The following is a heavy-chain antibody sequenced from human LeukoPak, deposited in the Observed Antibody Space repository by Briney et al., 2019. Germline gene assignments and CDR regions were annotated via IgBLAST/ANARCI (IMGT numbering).Heavy chain of an antibody. J-gene: IGHJ4*02. CDR2: IWYDGGNK. V-gene: IGHV3-33*01. CDR1: GFSFSSYG. CDR3: ARDVQSQLRYFDWLLNS. D-gene: IGHD3-9*01. Sequence: TGRSLRLSCAASGFSFSSYGMHWVRQAPGEGLEWVAVIWYDGGNKYYADSVMGRFTISRDNSKNTLYLQMNSLRAEDTAVYYCARDVQSQLRYFDWLLNSWGQGTLVTVSS.